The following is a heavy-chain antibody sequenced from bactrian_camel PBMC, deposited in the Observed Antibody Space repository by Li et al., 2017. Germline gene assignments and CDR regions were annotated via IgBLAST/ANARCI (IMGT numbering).Heavy chain of an antibody. V-gene: IGHV3S40*01. D-gene: IGHD6*01. CDR2: IDSGGSTT. J-gene: IGHJ4*01. Sequence: VQLVESGGGLVPPGGSLRLSCAASGFTFSSYYMSWVRQAPGKGREWVASIDSGGSTTYYADSVKGRFTASRDNAQNTVYLQMNSLKPDDTAVYSCARVRGVVAVGFVDYWGQGTQVTVS. CDR1: GFTFSSYY. CDR3: ARVRGVVAVGFVDY.